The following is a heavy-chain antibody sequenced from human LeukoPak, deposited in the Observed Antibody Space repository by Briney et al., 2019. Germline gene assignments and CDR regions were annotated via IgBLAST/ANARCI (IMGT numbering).Heavy chain of an antibody. CDR1: GFSFTNSA. J-gene: IGHJ3*02. CDR3: AAGYIGGAMVTNAFDI. V-gene: IGHV1-58*01. CDR2: IVVGSGNT. Sequence: TSVKVSCKASGFSFTNSAVQWVRQARGQRLEWIGWIVVGSGNTIYVQKFQERVTTSRDMSTSTAYMELSSLRSEDTAVYYCAAGYIGGAMVTNAFDIWGQGTMVTVSS. D-gene: IGHD5-18*01.